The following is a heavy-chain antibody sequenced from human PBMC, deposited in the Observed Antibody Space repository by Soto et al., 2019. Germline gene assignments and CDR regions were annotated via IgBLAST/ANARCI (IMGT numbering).Heavy chain of an antibody. CDR3: ARPWGQLSTYYYGMDT. J-gene: IGHJ6*02. CDR1: GFTFRNYA. CDR2: ISYDGDNK. V-gene: IGHV3-30-3*01. D-gene: IGHD3-16*01. Sequence: QVQLVESGGGVVQPGRSLTLSCAASGFTFRNYAMHWVRQAPGKALAWVATISYDGDNKYYTDSVKGPFTISRDNSKNTLYLQMNSLRPEDTAVYYCARPWGQLSTYYYGMDTWGQATTVTVSS.